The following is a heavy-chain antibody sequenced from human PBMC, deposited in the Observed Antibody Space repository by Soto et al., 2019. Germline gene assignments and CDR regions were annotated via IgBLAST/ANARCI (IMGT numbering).Heavy chain of an antibody. V-gene: IGHV3-33*01. D-gene: IGHD5-12*01. CDR1: GFTFSSYG. J-gene: IGHJ4*02. CDR3: ARDNAVATTVDS. CDR2: VWFDGSNR. Sequence: GGSLRLSCGASGFTFSSYGMHWVRQAPGKGLEWVAVVWFDGSNRYHADSVKGRFTISRDNSKNMLFLQMDSLRAEDTALYYCARDNAVATTVDSWGQGTLVTVSS.